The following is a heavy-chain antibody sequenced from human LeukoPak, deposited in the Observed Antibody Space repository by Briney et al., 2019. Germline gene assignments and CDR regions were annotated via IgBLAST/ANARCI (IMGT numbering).Heavy chain of an antibody. Sequence: PGGSLRLSCAASGFTFSSYGMHWVRQAPGKGLEWVAVISYDGSNKYYADSVKGRFTISRDNSKNTLYLQMNSLRAEDTAVYYCARPGQLARYYFDYWGQGTLVTVSS. D-gene: IGHD6-13*01. V-gene: IGHV3-30*03. J-gene: IGHJ4*02. CDR3: ARPGQLARYYFDY. CDR1: GFTFSSYG. CDR2: ISYDGSNK.